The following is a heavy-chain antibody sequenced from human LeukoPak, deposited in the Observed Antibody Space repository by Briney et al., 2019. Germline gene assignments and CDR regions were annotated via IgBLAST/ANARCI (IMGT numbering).Heavy chain of an antibody. J-gene: IGHJ6*03. D-gene: IGHD2-2*01. CDR2: INPNSGGT. Sequence: ASVKVSCKASGYTFTGYYMHWLRQAPGQGLEWMGWINPNSGGTNYAQKLQGRVTMTTDTSTGTAYMELRSLRSDDTAVYYCARRTYCSSTSCMDVWGKGTTVTVSS. CDR3: ARRTYCSSTSCMDV. CDR1: GYTFTGYY. V-gene: IGHV1-2*02.